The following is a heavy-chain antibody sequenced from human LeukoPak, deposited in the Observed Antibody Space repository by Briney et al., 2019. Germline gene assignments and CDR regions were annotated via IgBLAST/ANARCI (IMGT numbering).Heavy chain of an antibody. CDR2: IYYSGNT. CDR3: ARQGRTPNYFDY. Sequence: SETLSLTCTVSGGSISSSSYYWGWIRQPPGKGLEWIGYIYYSGNTNYNPSLKSRVTISIDTSKNQFSLRLSSVTAADTAVYYCARQGRTPNYFDYWGQGTLVTVSS. J-gene: IGHJ4*02. V-gene: IGHV4-61*05. CDR1: GGSISSSSYY.